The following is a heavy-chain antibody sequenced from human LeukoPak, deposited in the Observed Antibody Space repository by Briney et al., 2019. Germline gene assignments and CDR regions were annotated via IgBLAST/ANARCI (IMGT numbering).Heavy chain of an antibody. CDR2: IKQDGSEK. Sequence: GGSLRLSCAASGFTFSSYAMHWVRQAPGKGLEWVANIKQDGSEKHYVDSVKGRFTISRDNAKNSLYLQMNSLRAEDTAVYYCARGQQYLGYWGQGTLVTVSS. D-gene: IGHD6-13*01. V-gene: IGHV3-7*05. J-gene: IGHJ4*02. CDR3: ARGQQYLGY. CDR1: GFTFSSYA.